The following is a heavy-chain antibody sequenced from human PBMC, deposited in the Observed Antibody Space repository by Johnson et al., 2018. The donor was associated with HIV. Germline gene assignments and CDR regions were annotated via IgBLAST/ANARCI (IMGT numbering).Heavy chain of an antibody. CDR3: AKGWRQLWPTGDGAFDI. CDR2: IRYDGSKR. J-gene: IGHJ3*02. D-gene: IGHD5-18*01. CDR1: GFTFSDYG. V-gene: IGHV3-30*02. Sequence: QVQLVESGGGVVQPGGSLRLSCAASGFTFSDYGMHWVRQAPGKGLEWVAFIRYDGSKRYYADSVKGRFTISRDNAKNTLYLQMNSLRTGDTAVYYCAKGWRQLWPTGDGAFDIWGQGTMVTVSS.